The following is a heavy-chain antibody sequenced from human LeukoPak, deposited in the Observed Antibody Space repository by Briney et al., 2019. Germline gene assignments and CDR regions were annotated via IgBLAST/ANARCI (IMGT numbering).Heavy chain of an antibody. D-gene: IGHD6-19*01. Sequence: GESLKISCKGSGYSFTSYWIGWVRQMPGKGLEWMGIIYAGDSDTRYSPSFQGQVTFSVDTSISTAYLQWNSLKASDTAMYYCARRGAGGGWSYRGQGTLVTVSS. V-gene: IGHV5-51*01. CDR2: IYAGDSDT. CDR1: GYSFTSYW. J-gene: IGHJ4*02. CDR3: ARRGAGGGWSY.